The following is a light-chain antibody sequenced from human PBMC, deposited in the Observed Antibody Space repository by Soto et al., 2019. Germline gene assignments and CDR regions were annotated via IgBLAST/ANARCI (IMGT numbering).Light chain of an antibody. CDR1: QSITSY. CDR2: AAS. J-gene: IGKJ3*01. V-gene: IGKV1-39*01. CDR3: QQSYTTPFT. Sequence: DIQMTQSPSALSASVGARVTMTCRASQSITSYLNWYQQKAGKAPALMIYAASSLQSGVPSRFRGSVSATDFTLTISSLQPDGVAKYYCQQSYTTPFTFGPGTIVHI.